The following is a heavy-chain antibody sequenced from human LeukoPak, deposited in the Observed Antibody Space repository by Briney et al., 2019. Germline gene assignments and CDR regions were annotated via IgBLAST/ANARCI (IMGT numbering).Heavy chain of an antibody. CDR1: GFTFSSYA. CDR3: AKDPARRYSSSWCFYY. V-gene: IGHV3-23*01. D-gene: IGHD6-6*01. CDR2: ISGSGGST. J-gene: IGHJ4*02. Sequence: GESLKISCAASGFTFSSYAMSWVRQAPGKGLEWVSAISGSGGSTYYADSVKGRFTISRDNSKNTLYLQMNSLRAEDTAVYYCAKDPARRYSSSWCFYYWGQGTLVTVSS.